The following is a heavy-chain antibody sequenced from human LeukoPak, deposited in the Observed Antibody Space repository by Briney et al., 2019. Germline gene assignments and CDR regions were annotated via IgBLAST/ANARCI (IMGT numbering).Heavy chain of an antibody. D-gene: IGHD3-16*02. CDR2: ISGSGGVP. CDR3: ARPPLGMLRLGELSSRYYYYGMDV. V-gene: IGHV3-23*01. Sequence: PGGSLRLSCAASGFTFSSYAMTWVRQARGKGLEWVSAISGSGGVPYYADSVKGRCTISRDNYKNTLYLQMNSLRAEDTAVYYCARPPLGMLRLGELSSRYYYYGMDVWGPGTTVTVSS. J-gene: IGHJ6*02. CDR1: GFTFSSYA.